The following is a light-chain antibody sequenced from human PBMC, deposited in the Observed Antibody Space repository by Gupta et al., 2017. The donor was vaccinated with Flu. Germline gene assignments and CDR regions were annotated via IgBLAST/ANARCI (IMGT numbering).Light chain of an antibody. CDR3: AAWDDSLSGWV. CDR2: SNN. V-gene: IGLV1-44*01. J-gene: IGLJ3*02. Sequence: QSVLTQPPSASGTPGQRVIISCSGSNSNIGSNTVNWYQQLPGTAPKLLIYSNNQRPSGVPDRFSGSKSGTSASLAVSGLQSEDEAGYYCAAWDDSLSGWVFGGGTKLTVL. CDR1: NSNIGSNT.